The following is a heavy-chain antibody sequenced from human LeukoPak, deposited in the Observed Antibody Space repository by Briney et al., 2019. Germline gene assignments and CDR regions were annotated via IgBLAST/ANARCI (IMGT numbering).Heavy chain of an antibody. J-gene: IGHJ4*02. Sequence: GGSLRLSCAASGFTVSNNYMSWVCQAPGKGLEWVSVIYSGGSTYYADSVKGRFTISRDNSKNTLYLQMNSLRAEDTAVYYCAAVTTIFGVVIPSFDYWGQGTLVTVSS. V-gene: IGHV3-53*01. CDR2: IYSGGST. D-gene: IGHD3-3*01. CDR1: GFTVSNNY. CDR3: AAVTTIFGVVIPSFDY.